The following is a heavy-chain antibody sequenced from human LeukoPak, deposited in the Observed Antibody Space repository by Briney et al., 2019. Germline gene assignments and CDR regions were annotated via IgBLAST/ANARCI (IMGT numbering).Heavy chain of an antibody. D-gene: IGHD6-6*01. Sequence: GGSLRLSCAASGFTFSDYYMSWIRQAPGKGLEWVSYISSSGSTIYYADSVKGRFTISRDNAKNSLYLQMNSLRAEDTAVDYCARDADPYSSSYVDYWGQGTLVTVSS. CDR1: GFTFSDYY. J-gene: IGHJ4*02. CDR2: ISSSGSTI. CDR3: ARDADPYSSSYVDY. V-gene: IGHV3-11*01.